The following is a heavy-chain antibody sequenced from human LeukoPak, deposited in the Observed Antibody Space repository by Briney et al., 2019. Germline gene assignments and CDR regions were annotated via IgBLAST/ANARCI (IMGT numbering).Heavy chain of an antibody. D-gene: IGHD6-13*01. CDR3: ARFVAQQQLEDAFDI. J-gene: IGHJ3*02. CDR1: GFTFSSYS. Sequence: GGSLRLSCAASGFTFSSYSMNWVRQAPGKGLEWVSSISSSSSYIYYADSVKGRFTISRDNAKNSLYLQMNSLRAEDTAVYYCARFVAQQQLEDAFDIWGQGTMVTVSS. V-gene: IGHV3-21*01. CDR2: ISSSSSYI.